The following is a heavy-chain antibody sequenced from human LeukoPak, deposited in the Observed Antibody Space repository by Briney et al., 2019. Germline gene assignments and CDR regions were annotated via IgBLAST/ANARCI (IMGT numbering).Heavy chain of an antibody. D-gene: IGHD3-10*01. CDR3: ARDVDYYGSGPTRSIDY. CDR2: INHSGST. CDR1: GGSFSGYY. J-gene: IGHJ4*02. Sequence: PSETLSLTCAVYGGSFSGYYWSWIRQPPGKGLEWIGEINHSGSTNYNPSLKSRVTISVDTSKNQFSLKLSSVTAADTAVYYCARDVDYYGSGPTRSIDYWGQGTLVTVSS. V-gene: IGHV4-34*01.